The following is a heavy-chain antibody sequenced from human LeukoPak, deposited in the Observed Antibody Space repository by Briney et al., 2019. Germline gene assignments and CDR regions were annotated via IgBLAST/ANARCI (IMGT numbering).Heavy chain of an antibody. D-gene: IGHD6-13*01. CDR3: ARDRSVAAAGIYFQH. CDR1: GFTFSSYA. CDR2: IKQDGSEK. J-gene: IGHJ1*01. Sequence: GGSLRLSCAASGFTFSSYAMSWVRQAPGKGLEWVANIKQDGSEKYYVDSVKGRFTISRDNAKNSLYLQMNSLRAEDTAVYYCARDRSVAAAGIYFQHWGQGTLVTVSS. V-gene: IGHV3-7*01.